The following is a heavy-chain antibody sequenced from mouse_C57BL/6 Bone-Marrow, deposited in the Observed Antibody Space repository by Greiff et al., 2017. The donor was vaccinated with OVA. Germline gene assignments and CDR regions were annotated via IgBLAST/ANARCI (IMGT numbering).Heavy chain of an antibody. CDR2: IYPSDSET. CDR1: GYTFTSYW. J-gene: IGHJ3*01. V-gene: IGHV1-61*01. Sequence: QVQLQQPGAELVRPGSSVKLSCKASGYTFTSYWMDWVKQRPGQGLEWIGNIYPSDSETHYNPKFKDKATLTVDKSSSTAYMQLSSLTSEDSAVYYCARSRKLGIAYWGQGTLVTVSA. D-gene: IGHD4-1*01. CDR3: ARSRKLGIAY.